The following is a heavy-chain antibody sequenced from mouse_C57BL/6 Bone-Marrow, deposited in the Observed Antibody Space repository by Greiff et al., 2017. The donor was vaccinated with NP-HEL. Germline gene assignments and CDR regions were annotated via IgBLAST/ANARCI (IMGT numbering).Heavy chain of an antibody. J-gene: IGHJ1*03. Sequence: QVQLQQPGAELVMPGASVKLSCKASGYTFTSYWMHWVKQRPGQGLEWIGEIDPSDSYTNYNQKFKGKSTLTVDKSSSTAYMQLSSLTSEDSAVYYWARSGTTVVAPRYFDVWGTGTTVTVSS. V-gene: IGHV1-69*01. D-gene: IGHD1-1*01. CDR3: ARSGTTVVAPRYFDV. CDR1: GYTFTSYW. CDR2: IDPSDSYT.